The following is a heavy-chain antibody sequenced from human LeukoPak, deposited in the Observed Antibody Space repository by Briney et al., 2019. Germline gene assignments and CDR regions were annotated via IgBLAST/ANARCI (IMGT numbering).Heavy chain of an antibody. Sequence: GRFTISRDDSKSIAYLQMNSLKTEDTAVYYCSNSYRGGDCYSGGYFDYWGQGTLVTVSS. CDR3: SNSYRGGDCYSGGYFDY. J-gene: IGHJ4*02. D-gene: IGHD2-21*02. V-gene: IGHV3-49*02.